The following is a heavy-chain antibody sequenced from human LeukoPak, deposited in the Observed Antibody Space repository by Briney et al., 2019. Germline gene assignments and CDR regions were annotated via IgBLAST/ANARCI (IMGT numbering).Heavy chain of an antibody. Sequence: ASVKVSCKASGYTFTNYGIAWVRQAPGQGLEWVGWISVYNGNTNYAEKLQGRVNVTTDRSTSTAYMELRSLRSDDTAVYYCARDGDYNWNYRSGFDYWGQGTLVTVSS. CDR3: ARDGDYNWNYRSGFDY. J-gene: IGHJ4*02. CDR1: GYTFTNYG. CDR2: ISVYNGNT. D-gene: IGHD1-7*01. V-gene: IGHV1-18*01.